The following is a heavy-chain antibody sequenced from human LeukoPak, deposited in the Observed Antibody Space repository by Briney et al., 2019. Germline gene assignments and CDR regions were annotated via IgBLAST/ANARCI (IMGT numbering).Heavy chain of an antibody. V-gene: IGHV3-23*01. D-gene: IGHD5-18*01. CDR2: ISSSGGST. Sequence: PGGSLRLSRAASGFTFSSYAMSWVRQAPGKGLEWVSAISSSGGSTNYADSVKGRFTISRDNSKNTLYLQMNSLRAEDTAVYYCAKDEDPYNVDTSFDYWGQGTLVTVSS. CDR3: AKDEDPYNVDTSFDY. J-gene: IGHJ4*02. CDR1: GFTFSSYA.